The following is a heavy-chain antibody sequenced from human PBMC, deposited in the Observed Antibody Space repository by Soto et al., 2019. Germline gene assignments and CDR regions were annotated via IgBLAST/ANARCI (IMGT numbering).Heavy chain of an antibody. CDR2: VSYDGSFK. Sequence: QVQLVESGGGVVQPGGSLRLSCEASGFTFSKFGIHWVRQAPGKGLEWVAVVSYDGSFKYYADSVKGRFTISRDNSKNTLYLQMNSLRPEDRALYYFEKDSDQLLFDYYYYGMDVWGQGTTVTVSS. CDR1: GFTFSKFG. V-gene: IGHV3-30*18. J-gene: IGHJ6*02. D-gene: IGHD2-2*01. CDR3: EKDSDQLLFDYYYYGMDV.